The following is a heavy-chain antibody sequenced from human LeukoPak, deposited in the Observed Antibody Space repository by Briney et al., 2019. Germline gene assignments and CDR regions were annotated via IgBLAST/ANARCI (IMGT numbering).Heavy chain of an antibody. CDR1: GYTFTSYA. Sequence: GASVKVSCKASGYTFTSYAMHWVRQAPGQRLEWMGWINAGNGNTKYSQKFQGRVTITRDTSASTAYMELSSLKSEDMAVYYCARGPPNWGFDFWGQGTLVTVSS. D-gene: IGHD7-27*01. CDR3: ARGPPNWGFDF. CDR2: INAGNGNT. V-gene: IGHV1-3*03. J-gene: IGHJ4*02.